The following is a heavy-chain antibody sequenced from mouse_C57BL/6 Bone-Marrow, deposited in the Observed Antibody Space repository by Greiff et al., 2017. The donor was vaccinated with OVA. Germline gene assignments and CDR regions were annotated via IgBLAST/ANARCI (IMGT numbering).Heavy chain of an antibody. Sequence: VQLKQSGPGLVKPSQSLSLTCSVTGYSITSGYYWNWIRQFPGNKLEWMGYISYDGSNNYNPSLKNRISITRDTSKNQFFLKLNSVTTEDTATYYCAREVTGYYFDYWGQGTTLTVSS. V-gene: IGHV3-6*01. CDR1: GYSITSGYY. D-gene: IGHD2-1*01. J-gene: IGHJ2*01. CDR3: AREVTGYYFDY. CDR2: ISYDGSN.